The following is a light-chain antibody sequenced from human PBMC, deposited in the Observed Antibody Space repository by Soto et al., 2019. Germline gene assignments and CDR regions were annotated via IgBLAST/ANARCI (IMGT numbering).Light chain of an antibody. CDR3: QQLNTYPIT. CDR2: AAS. J-gene: IGKJ5*01. CDR1: QGISSY. V-gene: IGKV1-9*01. Sequence: IQLTQSPSFLSASVGDRVTMTCRASQGISSYLAWYQQKPGKAPNLLIYAASTLQSGVPSRFSGSGSGTDFTLTISSLQPEDFATYYCQQLNTYPITFGQGTRLEIK.